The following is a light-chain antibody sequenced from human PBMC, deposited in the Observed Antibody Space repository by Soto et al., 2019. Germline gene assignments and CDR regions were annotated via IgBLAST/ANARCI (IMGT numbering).Light chain of an antibody. V-gene: IGLV2-14*01. CDR3: SSYRGARTLVV. Sequence: QSALTLPASVSGSPGQSITISCTGSFSDVGGYNYVSWYQQHPGKAPRLIIYDVSHRPSGVSNRFSGTKSDYTASLTISGLQAEDEADYYCSSYRGARTLVVFGGGTKLTVL. CDR2: DVS. J-gene: IGLJ3*02. CDR1: FSDVGGYNY.